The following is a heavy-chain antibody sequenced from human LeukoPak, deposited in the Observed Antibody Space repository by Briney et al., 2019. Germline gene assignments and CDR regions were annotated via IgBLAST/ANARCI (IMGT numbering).Heavy chain of an antibody. V-gene: IGHV3-64*01. CDR3: ARELEYYYGSGSYYIGGFDY. CDR1: GFTFSSYA. J-gene: IGHJ4*02. CDR2: IRSNGGST. Sequence: GGSLRLSCAASGFTFSSYAMHWVRQAPGKGLEYVSAIRSNGGSTYYANSVKGRFTISRDNSKNTLYLQMGSLRAEDMAVYYCARELEYYYGSGSYYIGGFDYWGQGTLVTVSS. D-gene: IGHD3-10*01.